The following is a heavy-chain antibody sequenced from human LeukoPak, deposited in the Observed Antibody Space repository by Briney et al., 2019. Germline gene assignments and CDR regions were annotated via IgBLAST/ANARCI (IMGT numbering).Heavy chain of an antibody. J-gene: IGHJ6*04. CDR2: INAGNGNT. CDR1: GYTFTSYA. D-gene: IGHD3-10*01. V-gene: IGHV1-3*01. CDR3: ARVGGITMVRGVMPPYYYGMDV. Sequence: GASVKVSCKASGYTFTSYAMHWVRQAPGQRLEWMGWINAGNGNTKYSQKFQGRVTITRDTSASTAYMELSSLRSEDTAVYYCARVGGITMVRGVMPPYYYGMDVGGKGTTVTVSS.